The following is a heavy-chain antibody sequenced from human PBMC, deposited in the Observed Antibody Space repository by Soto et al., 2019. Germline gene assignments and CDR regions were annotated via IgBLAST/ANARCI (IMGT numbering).Heavy chain of an antibody. CDR1: GDTFSGKW. V-gene: IGHV5-51*01. Sequence: GESLKISCQGSGDTFSGKWIAWVRQKPGKGLEWMGIIDPSDSDTRYSPSFQGQVTISVDKSLNTAFLEWISLQASDTAMYFCTRVHHYIYATRYFDSWGPGTLVTVSS. CDR3: TRVHHYIYATRYFDS. CDR2: IDPSDSDT. D-gene: IGHD3-9*01. J-gene: IGHJ5*01.